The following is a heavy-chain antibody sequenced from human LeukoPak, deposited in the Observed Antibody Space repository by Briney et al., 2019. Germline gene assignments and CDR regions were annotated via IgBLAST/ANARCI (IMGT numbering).Heavy chain of an antibody. J-gene: IGHJ4*02. CDR2: IKSDGSST. CDR1: GFTFSSYW. CDR3: ATSRTFDY. Sequence: GGSLRLSCAASGFTFSSYWMHWVRQAPGKGLVWVSRIKSDGSSTSYADSVKGRFTISRDNAKNTVYLQMNSLRAEDTAVYYCATSRTFDYWGQGTLGTVSS. V-gene: IGHV3-74*01.